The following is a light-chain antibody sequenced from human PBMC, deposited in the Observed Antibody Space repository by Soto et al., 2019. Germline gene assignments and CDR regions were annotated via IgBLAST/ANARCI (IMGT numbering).Light chain of an antibody. CDR1: QSVDSN. V-gene: IGKV3-15*01. J-gene: IGKJ1*01. CDR2: DAS. Sequence: EIVMTQSPATLSVSPGERATLSCRASQSVDSNLAWYQQKPGQPPRLLIYDASTRATGIPARISGSGSGTDFTLTISRLEPEDFAVYYCQQYGSSGTFGQGTKVDIK. CDR3: QQYGSSGT.